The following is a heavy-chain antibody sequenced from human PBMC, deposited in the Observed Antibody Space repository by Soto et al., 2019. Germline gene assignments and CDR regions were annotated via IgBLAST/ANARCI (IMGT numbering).Heavy chain of an antibody. CDR1: GFTFSSYS. J-gene: IGHJ6*02. CDR2: ISSSSSYI. D-gene: IGHD4-17*01. V-gene: IGHV3-21*01. Sequence: PGGSLRLSCAASGFTFSSYSMNWVLQAPGEGLELVSSISSSSSYIYYADSVKGRFTISRDTAKNSLYLQMNSLRAEDTAVYYCAISRTEVGVWGQGTTVTVSS. CDR3: AISRTEVGV.